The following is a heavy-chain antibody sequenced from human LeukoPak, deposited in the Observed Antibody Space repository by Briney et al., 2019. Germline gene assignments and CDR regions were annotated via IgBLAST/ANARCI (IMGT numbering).Heavy chain of an antibody. CDR2: ISSSGGGT. CDR1: GFTFSSYA. V-gene: IGHV3-23*01. Sequence: PGGSLRLSCAASGFTFSSYAMSWVRQAPGKGLEWVSAISSSGGGTYYADSVKGRFTISRDNSKNTLYLQMNSLRAEDTAVYYCARDYDCSGGSCVDYWGQGTLVTVSS. CDR3: ARDYDCSGGSCVDY. J-gene: IGHJ4*02. D-gene: IGHD2-15*01.